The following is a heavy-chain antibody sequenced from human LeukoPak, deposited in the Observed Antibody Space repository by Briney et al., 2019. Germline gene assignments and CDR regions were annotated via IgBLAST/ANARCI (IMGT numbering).Heavy chain of an antibody. V-gene: IGHV1-18*01. CDR1: GYTFTSYG. Sequence: GASVKVSCKASGYTFTSYGISWVRQAPRQGREWMGWISAYNGNTNFAQKLQGRVTITTDTSTSTAYMQLRSLRSDDTAVYYCARDLGYGWFDPWGQGTLVTVSS. D-gene: IGHD2-8*01. CDR3: ARDLGYGWFDP. CDR2: ISAYNGNT. J-gene: IGHJ5*02.